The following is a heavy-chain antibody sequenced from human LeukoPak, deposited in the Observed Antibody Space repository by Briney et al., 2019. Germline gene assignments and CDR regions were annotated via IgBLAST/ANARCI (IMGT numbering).Heavy chain of an antibody. CDR2: VSDSGSA. V-gene: IGHV4-59*08. CDR3: ARRIRTTLIFDS. Sequence: SETLSLTCVVYGGSFSDYYWSWIRQPPGRGLQWIGYVSDSGSADYNPSLESRVTISVDTSKNQFFLRLNYVTAADSAVYFCARRIRTTLIFDSWGQGALVTVSS. D-gene: IGHD4-11*01. CDR1: GGSFSDYY. J-gene: IGHJ4*02.